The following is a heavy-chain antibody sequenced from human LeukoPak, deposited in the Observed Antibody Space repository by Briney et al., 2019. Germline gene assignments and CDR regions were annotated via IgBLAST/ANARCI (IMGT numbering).Heavy chain of an antibody. CDR3: ARVPSLNYDILTGYSYYFDY. D-gene: IGHD3-9*01. J-gene: IGHJ4*02. CDR2: ISSSCSYI. Sequence: GGSLRLSCAASGFTFSSYSMNWVRQAPGKGLEWVSSISSSCSYIYYADSVKGRFTISRDNAKNSLYLQMNSLRAEDTAAYYCARVPSLNYDILTGYSYYFDYWGQGTLVTVSS. V-gene: IGHV3-21*01. CDR1: GFTFSSYS.